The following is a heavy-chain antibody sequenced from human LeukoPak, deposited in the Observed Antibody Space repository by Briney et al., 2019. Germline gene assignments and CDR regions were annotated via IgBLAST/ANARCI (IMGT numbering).Heavy chain of an antibody. V-gene: IGHV3-30-3*01. D-gene: IGHD3-22*01. CDR2: ISYDGSNK. CDR1: GFTFSSYA. Sequence: GGSLRLSCAASGFTFSSYAMHWVRQAPGKGLEWVAVISYDGSNKYYADSVKGRFTISRDNSKNTLYLQMNSLRAEDTAVYYCARGQWLPVFDFWGQGTLVTVSS. CDR3: ARGQWLPVFDF. J-gene: IGHJ4*02.